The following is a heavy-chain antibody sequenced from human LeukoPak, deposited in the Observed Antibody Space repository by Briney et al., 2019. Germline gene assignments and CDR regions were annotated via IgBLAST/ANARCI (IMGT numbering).Heavy chain of an antibody. Sequence: GGSLRLSCAASGFTFSSYTMSWVRQAPGKGKEWVSLISGSGGITYYADSVKGRFTISRDNSKNTLYLQMNSLRAEDTAVYYCAKDWGVGAEYYFDYWGQGTLVTVSS. D-gene: IGHD1-26*01. CDR3: AKDWGVGAEYYFDY. V-gene: IGHV3-23*01. CDR1: GFTFSSYT. J-gene: IGHJ4*02. CDR2: ISGSGGIT.